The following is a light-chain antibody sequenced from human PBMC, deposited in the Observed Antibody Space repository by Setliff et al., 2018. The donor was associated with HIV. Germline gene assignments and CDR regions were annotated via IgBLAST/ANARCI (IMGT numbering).Light chain of an antibody. Sequence: QSVLTQPASVSGSPGQSITISCTGTSSDVGSYNPVSWYQQHPGKAPKLMIYEGSKRPSGVSNRFSGSKSGNTASLTISGLQAEDEVDYYCCSYAGSSTYVFGTGTKV. CDR3: CSYAGSSTYV. CDR2: EGS. V-gene: IGLV2-23*01. CDR1: SSDVGSYNP. J-gene: IGLJ1*01.